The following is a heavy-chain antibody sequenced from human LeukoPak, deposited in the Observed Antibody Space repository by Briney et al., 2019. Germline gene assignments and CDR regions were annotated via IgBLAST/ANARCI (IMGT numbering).Heavy chain of an antibody. J-gene: IGHJ6*03. CDR3: ARVRDFWSGYPMDV. Sequence: SETLSLTCTVSGGSISSHYWSWIRQPPGKGLEWIGYIYYSGSTNYNPSLKSRVTISVDTSKNQFSLKLSSVTAAGTAVYYCARVRDFWSGYPMDVWGKGTTVTVSS. CDR2: IYYSGST. V-gene: IGHV4-59*11. D-gene: IGHD3-3*01. CDR1: GGSISSHY.